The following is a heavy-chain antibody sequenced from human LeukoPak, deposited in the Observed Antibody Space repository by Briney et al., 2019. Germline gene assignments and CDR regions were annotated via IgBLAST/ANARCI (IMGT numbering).Heavy chain of an antibody. CDR2: ISYDGSNK. CDR3: ARGFQYSTGWYYFDY. Sequence: PGGSLRLSCAASGFTFSSYAMHWVRQAPGKGLEWVAVISYDGSNKYYADSVKGRFTISRDNSKNTLYLQMNSLRAEDTAVYYCARGFQYSTGWYYFDYWGQGTLVTVSS. J-gene: IGHJ4*02. D-gene: IGHD6-19*01. V-gene: IGHV3-30*14. CDR1: GFTFSSYA.